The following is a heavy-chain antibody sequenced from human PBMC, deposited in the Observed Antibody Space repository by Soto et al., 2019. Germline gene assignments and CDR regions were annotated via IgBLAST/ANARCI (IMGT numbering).Heavy chain of an antibody. CDR2: VFYTGFT. V-gene: IGHV4-39*01. Sequence: SETLSLTCAVSGGSISGSYYYWAWLRQSPGKGPEGIGSVFYTGFTSYNPSLESRVSVSVDSSKSQFSLKLSAVTAADTAVYYCATSQKGYNWNYFDHWGQGALVTVSS. CDR1: GGSISGSYYY. CDR3: ATSQKGYNWNYFDH. D-gene: IGHD1-20*01. J-gene: IGHJ4*02.